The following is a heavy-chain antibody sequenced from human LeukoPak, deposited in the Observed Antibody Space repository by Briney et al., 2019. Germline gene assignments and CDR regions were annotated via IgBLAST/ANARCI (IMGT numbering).Heavy chain of an antibody. Sequence: GGSLRLSCTASGFTFSTYSMNWVRQAPGKGLEWVSSISSSSSRIYYAASVKGRFTISRDNSKNTLYLHINSLRAEDTAVYYCVKDNPLDYWGQGTLVIVSS. CDR2: ISSSSSRI. J-gene: IGHJ4*02. CDR3: VKDNPLDY. V-gene: IGHV3-21*01. CDR1: GFTFSTYS. D-gene: IGHD1-14*01.